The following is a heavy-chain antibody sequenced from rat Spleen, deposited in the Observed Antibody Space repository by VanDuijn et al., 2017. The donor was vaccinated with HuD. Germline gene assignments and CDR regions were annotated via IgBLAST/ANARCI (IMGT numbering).Heavy chain of an antibody. V-gene: IGHV5-31*01. Sequence: VQLKESGPGLVQPSQTLSLTCTVSGFSLSRHGVIWVRQPPGKGLEWVASITNTGGSTYYPDSVKGRFTISRDNAKSTLYLQMNGLRSKDTATYYCTREAYCYSGSYVMDAWGQGASVTVSS. CDR1: GFSLSRHG. J-gene: IGHJ4*01. CDR3: TREAYCYSGSYVMDA. D-gene: IGHD1-1*01. CDR2: ITNTGGST.